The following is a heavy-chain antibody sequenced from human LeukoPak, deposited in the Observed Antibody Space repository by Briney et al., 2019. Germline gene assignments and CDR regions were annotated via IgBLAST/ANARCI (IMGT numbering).Heavy chain of an antibody. Sequence: PSGTLSLTCAVSGGPISSTNWWSWVRQPPGKGLEWIGNIHYSGSTKYYPSLKSRVTILVDTSRNQLSLRMSSVTAADTAVYYCARPYRSGWSGSFDYWGQGTLVTVSS. CDR2: IHYSGST. V-gene: IGHV4-4*02. CDR3: ARPYRSGWSGSFDY. D-gene: IGHD6-19*01. J-gene: IGHJ4*02. CDR1: GGPISSTNW.